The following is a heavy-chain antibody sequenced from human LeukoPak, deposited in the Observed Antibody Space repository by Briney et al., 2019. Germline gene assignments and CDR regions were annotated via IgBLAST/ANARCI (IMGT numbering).Heavy chain of an antibody. CDR1: GFTFSSYA. CDR3: AREVLWFGEPSYWFDP. V-gene: IGHV3-23*01. CDR2: IGAGGTFT. Sequence: GGSLRLSCTASGFTFSSYAMNWVRQAPGKGLEWVSGIGAGGTFTYYADSVKGRFTISRDNAKNSLYLQMNSLRAEDTAVYYCAREVLWFGEPSYWFDPWGQGTLVTVSS. D-gene: IGHD3-10*01. J-gene: IGHJ5*02.